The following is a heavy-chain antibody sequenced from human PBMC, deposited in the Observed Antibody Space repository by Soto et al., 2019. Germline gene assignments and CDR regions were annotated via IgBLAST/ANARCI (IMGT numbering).Heavy chain of an antibody. CDR2: ISGSGEIT. CDR1: GFPFRSYA. Sequence: PGGSLRLSCAASGFPFRSYAMGWVRQAPGKGLEWISVISGSGEITLYTDSVKGRFTISRDFSNNTLSLQMNSLRADDTAIYYCGKARYLLVDQPLYFESWGQGSLLSVSS. D-gene: IGHD3-9*01. V-gene: IGHV3-23*01. J-gene: IGHJ1*01. CDR3: GKARYLLVDQPLYFES.